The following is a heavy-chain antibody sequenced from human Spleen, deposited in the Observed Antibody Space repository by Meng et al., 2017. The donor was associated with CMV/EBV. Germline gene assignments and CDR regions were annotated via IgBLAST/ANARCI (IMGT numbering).Heavy chain of an antibody. V-gene: IGHV4-30-4*08. Sequence: SETLSLTCTVSGGSISSGDYYWSWIRQAPGKGLEWIAYIYFSGSTYYNPSLTSRVTMSIDTSKNQFSLKLSSVTAADTAVYYCARVKCSGTSCYYVGEWFDTWGQGTLVTVSS. J-gene: IGHJ5*02. CDR3: ARVKCSGTSCYYVGEWFDT. D-gene: IGHD2-2*01. CDR2: IYFSGST. CDR1: GGSISSGDYY.